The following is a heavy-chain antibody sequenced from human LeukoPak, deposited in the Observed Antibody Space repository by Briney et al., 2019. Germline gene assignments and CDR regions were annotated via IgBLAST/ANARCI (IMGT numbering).Heavy chain of an antibody. CDR2: ISSSGSTI. V-gene: IGHV3-11*01. CDR1: GFTFSDYY. CDR3: ARLRYSGSYFSNY. Sequence: PGGSLRLSCAASGFTFSDYYMSWIRQAPGKGLEWVSYISSSGSTIYYADSVKGRFTISRDNAKNSLYLQMNSLRAEDTAVYYCARLRYSGSYFSNYWGQGTQVTVSS. J-gene: IGHJ4*02. D-gene: IGHD1-26*01.